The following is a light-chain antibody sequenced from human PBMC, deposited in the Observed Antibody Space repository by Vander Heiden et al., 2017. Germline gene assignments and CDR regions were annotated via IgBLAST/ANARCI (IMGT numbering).Light chain of an antibody. CDR2: GAS. Sequence: QMTQSPSSLSASVGDTVTISCRASESIVDYLNWYQHQQGRVPKLLIFGASSLHSGVPSRFSGSGSGTEFTLTISRLQPEDFGTYYCQQSYRSVRTFGQGTKVEVK. CDR1: ESIVDY. J-gene: IGKJ2*01. V-gene: IGKV1-39*01. CDR3: QQSYRSVRT.